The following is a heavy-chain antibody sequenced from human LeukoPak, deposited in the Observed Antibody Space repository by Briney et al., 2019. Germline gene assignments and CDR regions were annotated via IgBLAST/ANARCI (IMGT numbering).Heavy chain of an antibody. CDR3: ASPTNFWSG. CDR1: GFTFSSYS. J-gene: IGHJ4*02. CDR2: ISSSSSYI. Sequence: GGSLRLSCAASGFTFSSYSMNWVRQAPGKGLEWVSSISSSSSYIYYVDPVKGRFTISRDNAKNSLYLQMNSLRAEDTAVYYCASPTNFWSGWGQGTLVTVSS. D-gene: IGHD3-3*01. V-gene: IGHV3-21*01.